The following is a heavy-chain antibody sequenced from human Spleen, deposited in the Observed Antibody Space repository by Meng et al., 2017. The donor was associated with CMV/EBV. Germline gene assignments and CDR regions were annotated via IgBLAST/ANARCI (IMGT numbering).Heavy chain of an antibody. D-gene: IGHD2-2*01. CDR1: GFTFTTFW. V-gene: IGHV3-74*01. J-gene: IGHJ3*02. Sequence: GESLKISCAASGFTFTTFWMHWVRQAPGKGLVWVSHINSDGSDTTYADSVKGRFTISRDNAKNTLYLQMNSLRAEDTAVYYCAKEALRSSTSTDAFDIWGQGTMVTVSS. CDR3: AKEALRSSTSTDAFDI. CDR2: INSDGSDT.